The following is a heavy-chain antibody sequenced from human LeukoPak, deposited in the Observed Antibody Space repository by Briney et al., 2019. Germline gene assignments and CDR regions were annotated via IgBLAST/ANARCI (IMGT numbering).Heavy chain of an antibody. CDR1: GGSISSGGYY. J-gene: IGHJ6*02. CDR3: ARGGYYYYGMDV. Sequence: PAETLSLTCIVSGGSISSGGYYWSWIRQHPGKGLEWIGYIYYSGSTNYNPSLKSRVTISVDTSKNQFSLKLSSVTAADTAVYYCARGGYYYYGMDVWGQGTTVTVSS. CDR2: IYYSGST. V-gene: IGHV4-61*08. D-gene: IGHD3-16*01.